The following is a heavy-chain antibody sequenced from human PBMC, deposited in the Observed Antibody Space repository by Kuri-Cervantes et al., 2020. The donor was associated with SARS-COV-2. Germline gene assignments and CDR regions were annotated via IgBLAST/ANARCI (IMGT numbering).Heavy chain of an antibody. V-gene: IGHV3-30*03. Sequence: GESLKISCAASGFTFSSYGMHWVRQAPGKGLEWVAVISYDGSNKYYADSVKGRFTISRDNSKNTLYLQMNSLRAEDTAVYYCPIWNTGLNQIDYWGQGTLVTVSS. D-gene: IGHD1/OR15-1a*01. J-gene: IGHJ4*02. CDR2: ISYDGSNK. CDR1: GFTFSSYG. CDR3: PIWNTGLNQIDY.